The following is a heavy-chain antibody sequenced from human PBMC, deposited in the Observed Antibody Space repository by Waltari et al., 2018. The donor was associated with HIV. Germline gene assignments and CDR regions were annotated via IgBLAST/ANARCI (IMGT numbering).Heavy chain of an antibody. CDR2: ISWHSGIT. J-gene: IGHJ5*01. Sequence: EVQLVESGGGLVQPGRSLRLSCAASGFTFDDYPMHWVRQSPGKGLVWVSGISWHSGITDYGDSVQGRFTISRDNAKNSLYLQMNSLTVEDTAFYYCAKGGSHLTIFEAWFDSWGQGTLVTVSS. D-gene: IGHD3-3*01. CDR3: AKGGSHLTIFEAWFDS. CDR1: GFTFDDYP. V-gene: IGHV3-9*01.